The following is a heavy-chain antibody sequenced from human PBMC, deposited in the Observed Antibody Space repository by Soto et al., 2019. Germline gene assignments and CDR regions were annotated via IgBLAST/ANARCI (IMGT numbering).Heavy chain of an antibody. CDR2: IYYSGNT. J-gene: IGHJ5*02. CDR1: GASISSYY. V-gene: IGHV4-59*01. CDR3: VRCPQLAPGFDT. D-gene: IGHD1-1*01. Sequence: PEETLSLTCTVAGASISSYYWSWIRQPPGKGLEWIGYIYYSGNTNYNPSLKSRVTISVDTSKNQFSLKLSSVTAADTAVYYCVRCPQLAPGFDTWSQQTLLTISS.